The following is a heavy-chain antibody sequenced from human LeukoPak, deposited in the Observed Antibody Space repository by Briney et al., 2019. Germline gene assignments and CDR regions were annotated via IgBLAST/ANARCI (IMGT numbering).Heavy chain of an antibody. D-gene: IGHD2-21*01. J-gene: IGHJ4*02. CDR1: GSTFSSYS. Sequence: KSGGSLRLSCAASGSTFSSYSMNWVRQAPGKGLEWVSSISSSSSYIYYADSVKGRFTISRDNAKNSLYLQMNSLRAEDTAVYYCARGQIAAAPTDYWGQGTLVTVSS. CDR3: ARGQIAAAPTDY. V-gene: IGHV3-21*01. CDR2: ISSSSSYI.